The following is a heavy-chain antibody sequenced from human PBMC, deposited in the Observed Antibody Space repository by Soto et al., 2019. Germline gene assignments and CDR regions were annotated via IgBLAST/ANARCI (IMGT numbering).Heavy chain of an antibody. D-gene: IGHD3-3*01. CDR2: IIPIFGTA. J-gene: IGHJ6*02. Sequence: SVKVSCKASGGTFSSYAISWVRQAPGQGLEWVGGIIPIFGTANYAQKFQGRVTITADKSTSTAYMELSSLRSEDTAVYYCAMTIFGVVIEIGVYYYGMDVWGQGTTVTVSS. CDR3: AMTIFGVVIEIGVYYYGMDV. V-gene: IGHV1-69*06. CDR1: GGTFSSYA.